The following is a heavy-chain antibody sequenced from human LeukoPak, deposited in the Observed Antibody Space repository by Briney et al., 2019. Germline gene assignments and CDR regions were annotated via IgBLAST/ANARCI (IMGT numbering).Heavy chain of an antibody. CDR1: GYSFTGYW. J-gene: IGHJ5*02. Sequence: KDGESLKISCKGSGYSFTGYWIGWVRQMPGKGLEWMGIIYPGDSDTRYSPSFQGQVTISADKSISTAYLQWSSLKASDTAMYYCARHITEAAAGTAEVTNWFDPWGQGTLVTVSS. D-gene: IGHD6-13*01. CDR2: IYPGDSDT. CDR3: ARHITEAAAGTAEVTNWFDP. V-gene: IGHV5-51*01.